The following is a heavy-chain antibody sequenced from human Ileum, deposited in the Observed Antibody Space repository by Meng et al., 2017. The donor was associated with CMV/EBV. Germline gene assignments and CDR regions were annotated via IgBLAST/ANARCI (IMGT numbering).Heavy chain of an antibody. V-gene: IGHV3-48*03. CDR1: GFTFSSYE. CDR2: ISSSGSSI. J-gene: IGHJ6*02. CDR3: ARGAVTIDLGMDV. D-gene: IGHD3-3*01. Sequence: GESLKISYAASGFTFSSYEMNWVRQAPGKGLEWVSYISSSGSSIYYADSVKGRFTISRDNAKNSLYLQMNSLRAEDTAVYYCARGAVTIDLGMDVWGQGTTVTVSS.